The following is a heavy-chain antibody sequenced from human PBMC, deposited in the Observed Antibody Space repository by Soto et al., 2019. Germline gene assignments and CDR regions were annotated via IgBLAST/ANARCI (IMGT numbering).Heavy chain of an antibody. V-gene: IGHV3-30-3*01. J-gene: IGHJ2*01. D-gene: IGHD4-4*01. CDR3: ARPLWIDDYNWGYFDL. CDR2: ISYDGSNK. Sequence: QVQLVESGGGVVQPGRSLRLSCAASGFTFSSYAMHWVRQAPGKGLEWVAVISYDGSNKYYTDSVKGRFTISRYNSKNTLYLQMNRLRAEDTAVYYCARPLWIDDYNWGYFDLWGRGTLVTVSS. CDR1: GFTFSSYA.